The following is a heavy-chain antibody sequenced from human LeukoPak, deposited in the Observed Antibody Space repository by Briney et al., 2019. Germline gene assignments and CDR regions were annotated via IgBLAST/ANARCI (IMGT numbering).Heavy chain of an antibody. J-gene: IGHJ3*02. CDR1: GGTFSSYA. CDR2: IIPIFGTA. CDR3: ARADPVLRYFDWQLNDAFDI. Sequence: ASVKVSCKASGGTFSSYAISWVRQAPGQGLEWMGGIIPIFGTANYAQKFQGRVTITADESTSTAYMELSSLRSEDTAVYYCARADPVLRYFDWQLNDAFDIWGQGTMVTVSS. D-gene: IGHD3-9*01. V-gene: IGHV1-69*13.